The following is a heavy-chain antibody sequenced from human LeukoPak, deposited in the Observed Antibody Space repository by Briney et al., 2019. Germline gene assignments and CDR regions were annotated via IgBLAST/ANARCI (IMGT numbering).Heavy chain of an antibody. CDR1: GGSIRSSYYY. D-gene: IGHD1-26*01. Sequence: SETLSLTCTVSGGSIRSSYYYWGWIRQPPGKGLEWIGSIYDSGSTYYNPSLKSRVTISVDMSKNQFSLKLNSVTAADTAVYYCVRRLASGDYHPLGWGQGTLVTVSS. CDR3: VRRLASGDYHPLG. J-gene: IGHJ4*02. V-gene: IGHV4-39*01. CDR2: IYDSGST.